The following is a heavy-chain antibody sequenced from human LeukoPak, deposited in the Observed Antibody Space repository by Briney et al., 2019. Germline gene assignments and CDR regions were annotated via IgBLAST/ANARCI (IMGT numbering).Heavy chain of an antibody. CDR1: GFTFSSYA. V-gene: IGHV3-23*01. Sequence: GGALRLSCAASGFTFSSYAMSWVRQAPGKGLEWVSAISGSGGSTYYADSVKGRFTISRDNSKNTLYLQMNSLRAEDTAVYYCAKGGWIAAAGGYFDYWGQGTLVTVSS. D-gene: IGHD6-13*01. CDR2: ISGSGGST. J-gene: IGHJ4*02. CDR3: AKGGWIAAAGGYFDY.